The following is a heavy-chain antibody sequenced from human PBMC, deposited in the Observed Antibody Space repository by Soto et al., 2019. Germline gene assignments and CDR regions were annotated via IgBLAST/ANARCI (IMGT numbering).Heavy chain of an antibody. J-gene: IGHJ4*02. D-gene: IGHD5-12*01. CDR3: ARWLGYGPHFDY. V-gene: IGHV4-30-4*01. CDR1: GGSISSGDYY. CDR2: IYYSGST. Sequence: QVQLQESGPGLVKPSQTLSLTCTVSGGSISSGDYYWGWIRQPPGKGLEWIGYIYYSGSTYYNPSLKSRMTISVDTSKHPFSLKLTSVTAADTAVYYCARWLGYGPHFDYWGQGTLVTVSS.